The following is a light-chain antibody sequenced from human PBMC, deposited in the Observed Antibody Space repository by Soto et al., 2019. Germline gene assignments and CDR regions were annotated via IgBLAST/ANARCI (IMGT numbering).Light chain of an antibody. CDR2: QTS. V-gene: IGKV3-11*01. J-gene: IGKJ1*01. CDR1: QLISNY. CDR3: HQRQSWPRT. Sequence: EIMLTQSPATLSLSPGETATLSCRANQLISNYLAWYQQKPGQAPRLLIYQTSIRAAGIPARFSASGTGTDFTLTISDVQPEDFAVYYCHQRQSWPRTFGQGTKVDIK.